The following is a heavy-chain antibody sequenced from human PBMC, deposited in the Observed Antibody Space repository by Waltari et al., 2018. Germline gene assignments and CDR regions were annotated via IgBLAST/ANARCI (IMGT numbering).Heavy chain of an antibody. Sequence: QVQLQQWGAGLLKPSETLSLTCVVDGGSFSGYYWSWIRQPPEKGLEWIGEINDSGSTQYNPSLKRRVTISIDTSKNQFSRNLRSVTAADMGVYYCARGGYSGYEPRRWFDSWGQGTLVTVAS. CDR2: INDSGST. J-gene: IGHJ5*01. V-gene: IGHV4-34*01. CDR1: GGSFSGYY. CDR3: ARGGYSGYEPRRWFDS. D-gene: IGHD5-12*01.